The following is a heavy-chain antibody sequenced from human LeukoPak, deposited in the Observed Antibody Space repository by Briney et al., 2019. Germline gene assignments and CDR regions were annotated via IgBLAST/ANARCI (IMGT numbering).Heavy chain of an antibody. CDR2: INSDGSST. Sequence: GGSLRLSCAASGFTFSSYWMHWVRQAPGKGLVWVSRINSDGSSTSYADSVEGRFTISRDNAKNTLYLQMNSLRAEDTAVYYCARDFPNYDILTGRGGYGMDVWGQGTTVTVSS. V-gene: IGHV3-74*01. CDR3: ARDFPNYDILTGRGGYGMDV. CDR1: GFTFSSYW. D-gene: IGHD3-9*01. J-gene: IGHJ6*02.